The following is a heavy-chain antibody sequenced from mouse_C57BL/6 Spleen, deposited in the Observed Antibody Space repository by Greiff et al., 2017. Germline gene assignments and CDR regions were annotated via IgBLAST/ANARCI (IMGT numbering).Heavy chain of an antibody. CDR2: IWSDGST. CDR1: GFSLTSYG. V-gene: IGHV2-6-1*01. CDR3: ARQLRLDYAMDY. D-gene: IGHD3-2*02. J-gene: IGHJ4*01. Sequence: QVQLKQSGPGLVAPSQSLSITCTVSGFSLTSYGVHWVRQPPGKGLEWLVVIWSDGSTTYNSALKPRLSISKDNSKSQVFLKMNSLQTDDTAMYYCARQLRLDYAMDYWGQGTSVTVSS.